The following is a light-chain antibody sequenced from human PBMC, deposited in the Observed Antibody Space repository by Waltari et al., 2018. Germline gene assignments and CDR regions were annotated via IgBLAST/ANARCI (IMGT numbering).Light chain of an antibody. Sequence: SYELTQPSSVSVSPGQTARITCPGDVLAKRYTRWFQQKPGQAPALVIYKDSERPSGIPERFSGSSSGTTVTLTISGAQVEDEADYYCYSVDDNKRVFGGGTKLTVL. CDR1: VLAKRY. CDR3: YSVDDNKRV. CDR2: KDS. V-gene: IGLV3-27*01. J-gene: IGLJ2*01.